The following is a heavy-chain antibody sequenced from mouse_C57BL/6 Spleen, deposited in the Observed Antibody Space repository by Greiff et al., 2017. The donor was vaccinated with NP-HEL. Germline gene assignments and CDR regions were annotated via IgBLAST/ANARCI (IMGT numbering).Heavy chain of an antibody. J-gene: IGHJ4*01. V-gene: IGHV5-9-1*02. CDR3: TRDSTDYAMDY. CDR2: ISSGGDYI. D-gene: IGHD4-1*02. CDR1: GFTFSSYA. Sequence: EVKLVESGEGLVKPGGSLKLSCAASGFTFSSYAMSWVRQTPEKRLEWVAYISSGGDYIYYADTVKGRFTISRDNARNTLYLQMSSLKSEDTAMYYCTRDSTDYAMDYWGQGTSVTVSS.